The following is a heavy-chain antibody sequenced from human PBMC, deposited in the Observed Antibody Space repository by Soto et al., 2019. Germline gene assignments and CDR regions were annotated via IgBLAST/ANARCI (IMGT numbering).Heavy chain of an antibody. Sequence: QVQLQESGPGLVKPSQTLSLTCTVSGGSISSGGYYWSWIRQHPGKGLEWIGYIYYSGSTYYNPSLNSRVTLSVDTSKNQFSLKLSSVTAADTAVYYCARVVLPEDDFWSGQMDVWGQGTTVTVSS. CDR3: ARVVLPEDDFWSGQMDV. CDR2: IYYSGST. J-gene: IGHJ6*02. V-gene: IGHV4-31*03. D-gene: IGHD3-3*01. CDR1: GGSISSGGYY.